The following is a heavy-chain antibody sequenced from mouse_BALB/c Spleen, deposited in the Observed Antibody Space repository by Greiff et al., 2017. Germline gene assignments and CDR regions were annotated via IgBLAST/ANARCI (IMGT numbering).Heavy chain of an antibody. CDR2: ISSGGSYT. CDR3: ARQKYEDY. J-gene: IGHJ2*01. V-gene: IGHV5-9-3*01. CDR1: GFTFSSYA. D-gene: IGHD2-10*02. Sequence: EVKLVESGGGLVKPGGSLKLSCAASGFTFSSYAMSWVRQTPEKRLEWVATISSGGSYTYYPDSVKGRFTISRDNAKNTLYLQMSSLRSEDTAMYYCARQKYEDYWGQGTTLTVSS.